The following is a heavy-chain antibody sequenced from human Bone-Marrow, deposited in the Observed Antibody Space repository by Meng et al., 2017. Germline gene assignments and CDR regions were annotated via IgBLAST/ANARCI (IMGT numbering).Heavy chain of an antibody. V-gene: IGHV3-7*01. Sequence: GESLKISCAASGFTFSSYWMSWVRQAPGKGLEWVANIKQDGSEKYYVDSVKGRFTISRDNAKNSLYLQMNSLRAEDTAVYYCASKNQWLVRGVAFDIWGQGTMVTVSS. CDR1: GFTFSSYW. CDR2: IKQDGSEK. D-gene: IGHD6-19*01. CDR3: ASKNQWLVRGVAFDI. J-gene: IGHJ3*02.